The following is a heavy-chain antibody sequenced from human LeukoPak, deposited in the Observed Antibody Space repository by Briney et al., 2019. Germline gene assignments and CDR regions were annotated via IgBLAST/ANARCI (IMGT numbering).Heavy chain of an antibody. D-gene: IGHD1-26*01. CDR3: AREVGAIDF. J-gene: IGHJ4*02. CDR1: GFSFSGYW. V-gene: IGHV3-74*01. CDR2: INSDGSIT. Sequence: PGGSLRLSCAASGFSFSGYWMHWVRQIPGNGLVWVSHINSDGSITNYADSVKGRFTISRDNAKNTLYLQMNSLRAEDTAVYYCAREVGAIDFWGQGTLVTVSS.